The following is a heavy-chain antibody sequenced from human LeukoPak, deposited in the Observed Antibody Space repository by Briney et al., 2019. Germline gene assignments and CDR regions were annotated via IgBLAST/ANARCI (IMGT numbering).Heavy chain of an antibody. Sequence: GGSLRLSCAASGFNFGTYEMNWVRQAPGKGLEWVSYISASGSTIYCADSLKGRFTISRDNTKNSLYLQMHSLRSEDTAVYYCARDSRGWYGMVDYWGQGTLVTVFS. J-gene: IGHJ4*02. CDR1: GFNFGTYE. CDR2: ISASGSTI. D-gene: IGHD6-19*01. CDR3: ARDSRGWYGMVDY. V-gene: IGHV3-48*03.